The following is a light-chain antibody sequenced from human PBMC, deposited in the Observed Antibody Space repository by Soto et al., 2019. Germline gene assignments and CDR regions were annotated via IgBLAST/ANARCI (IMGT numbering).Light chain of an antibody. CDR1: YSDIGAYDY. CDR3: SSYTSTSTPVI. J-gene: IGLJ2*01. CDR2: EVT. V-gene: IGLV2-14*01. Sequence: QSVLTQPASVSGSPGQSITISCTGTYSDIGAYDYVSWYQQHPGKAPKLMIYEVTNRPSGVSNRFSASKSGNTASLTISGLQAEDEADYYCSSYTSTSTPVIFGGGTKLTVL.